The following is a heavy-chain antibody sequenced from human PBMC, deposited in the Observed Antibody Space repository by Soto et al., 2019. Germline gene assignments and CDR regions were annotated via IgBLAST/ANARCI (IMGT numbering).Heavy chain of an antibody. V-gene: IGHV3-23*01. Sequence: PGGSLRLSCAASGFRFSNYAMNWVRQAPGRGLEWVSAISNSFSDGNTHYADSVKGRFTISRHNDKNTVFLEMNSLRAEDTAVYYCARENSSSWPLDYWGQGTLVTVSS. CDR1: GFRFSNYA. D-gene: IGHD6-13*01. CDR2: ISNSFSDGNT. J-gene: IGHJ4*02. CDR3: ARENSSSWPLDY.